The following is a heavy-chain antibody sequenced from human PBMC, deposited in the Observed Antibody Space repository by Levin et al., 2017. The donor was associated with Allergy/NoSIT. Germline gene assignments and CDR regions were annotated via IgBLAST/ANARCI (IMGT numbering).Heavy chain of an antibody. J-gene: IGHJ6*02. V-gene: IGHV4-59*01. Sequence: SETLSLTCTVSGGSISSYYWSWIRQPPGKGLEWIGYIYYSGSTNYNPSLKSRVTISVDTSKNQFSLKLSSVTAADTAVYYCARGATVTTGTYYYYDYGMDVWGQGTTVTVSS. CDR3: ARGATVTTGTYYYYDYGMDV. CDR1: GGSISSYY. D-gene: IGHD4-17*01. CDR2: IYYSGST.